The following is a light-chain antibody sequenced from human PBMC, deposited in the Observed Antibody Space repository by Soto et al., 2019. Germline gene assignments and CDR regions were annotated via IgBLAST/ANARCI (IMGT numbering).Light chain of an antibody. V-gene: IGKV1-17*01. CDR1: QAISNY. Sequence: DIQMTQSPSFLSASVGDRVTITCRASQAISNYLNWYQQRPGKAPNLLIFGAKTLQSGVPSRFSGSGYGTDFTLTISCLQSEDFATYYCQQYYSYPARTFXGGTKADIK. J-gene: IGKJ4*01. CDR3: QQYYSYPART. CDR2: GAK.